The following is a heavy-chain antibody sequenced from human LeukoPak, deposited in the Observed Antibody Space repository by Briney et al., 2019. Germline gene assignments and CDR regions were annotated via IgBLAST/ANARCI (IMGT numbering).Heavy chain of an antibody. D-gene: IGHD3-3*01. CDR3: AREPFWSGYYSNLHFDY. J-gene: IGHJ4*02. CDR2: IYSGGST. CDR1: GFTVSSNY. Sequence: GGSLRLSCAASGFTVSSNYMSWVRQAPGKGLEWVSVIYSGGSTYYADSVKGRFTISRDNSKNTLYLQMNSLRAEDTAVYYCAREPFWSGYYSNLHFDYWGQGTLVTVSS. V-gene: IGHV3-53*01.